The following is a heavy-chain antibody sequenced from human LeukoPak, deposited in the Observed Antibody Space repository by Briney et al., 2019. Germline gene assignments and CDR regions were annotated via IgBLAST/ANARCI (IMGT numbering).Heavy chain of an antibody. D-gene: IGHD6-19*01. V-gene: IGHV1-18*01. J-gene: IGHJ5*02. CDR1: GYTFRNYG. CDR3: TRGGSSGPEGWFDP. CDR2: ISPYNGNT. Sequence: ASVKVSCKASGYTFRNYGITWVRQAPGQGLEWMGWISPYNGNTRYAQKVQGRVTMTTDISTSTAYMELRSLRSDDTAVYYCTRGGSSGPEGWFDPWAQGTLVTVSS.